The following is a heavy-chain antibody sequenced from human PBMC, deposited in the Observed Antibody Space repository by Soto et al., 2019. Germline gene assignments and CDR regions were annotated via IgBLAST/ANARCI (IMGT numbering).Heavy chain of an antibody. CDR1: GFTFSSYS. V-gene: IGHV3-23*01. D-gene: IGHD1-1*01. J-gene: IGHJ4*01. CDR2: ISGSCGGT. Sequence: GGSLRLSCAASGFTFSSYSMSWVRQPPGKGLEWVSSISGSCGGTYYADSVRGRFTFSRDNSKNTLYLQMNSLRAEDTAVYYYAKFGMATTKRSPPYYIDYWGHGALVTVSS. CDR3: AKFGMATTKRSPPYYIDY.